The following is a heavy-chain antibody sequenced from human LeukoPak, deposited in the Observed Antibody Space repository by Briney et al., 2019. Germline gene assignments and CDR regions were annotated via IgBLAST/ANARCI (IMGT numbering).Heavy chain of an antibody. V-gene: IGHV3-21*01. CDR3: ARGASGKVVIATYFDY. D-gene: IGHD2-21*01. CDR1: GFTFSSYS. J-gene: IGHJ4*02. CDR2: ISSSSSYI. Sequence: PGGSLRLSCAASGFTFSSYSMNWVRQAPGKGLEWVSSISSSSSYIYYADSVKGRFTISRDNAKNPLYLQMNSLRAEDTAVYYCARGASGKVVIATYFDYWGQGTLVTVSS.